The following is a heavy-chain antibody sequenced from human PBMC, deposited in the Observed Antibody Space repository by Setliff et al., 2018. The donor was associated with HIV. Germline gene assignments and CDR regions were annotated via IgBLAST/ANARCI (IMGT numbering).Heavy chain of an antibody. D-gene: IGHD1-1*01. J-gene: IGHJ4*02. Sequence: ASVKVSCKTSGYKFNIFGVSWVRQAPGQGLEWMGWISGNNRITYYAQNFQSRVTLTTDTSTSTSNMELRSLRSDDTAVYYCARNSQKGIQPLLLASWGPGTLVTVSS. V-gene: IGHV1-18*01. CDR3: ARNSQKGIQPLLLAS. CDR2: ISGNNRIT. CDR1: GYKFNIFG.